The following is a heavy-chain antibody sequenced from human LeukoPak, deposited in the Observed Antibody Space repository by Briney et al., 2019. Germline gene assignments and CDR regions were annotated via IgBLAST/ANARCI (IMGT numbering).Heavy chain of an antibody. V-gene: IGHV1-24*01. CDR1: GYTLTELS. Sequence: ASVKVSCKVSGYTLTELSMHWVRQATGQGLEWMGWMNPNSGNTGYAQKFQGRVTITADTSTDTAYMELSSLRSEDTAVYYCATRFPGVDWAFDIWGQGTMVTVSS. CDR3: ATRFPGVDWAFDI. D-gene: IGHD3/OR15-3a*01. J-gene: IGHJ3*02. CDR2: MNPNSGNT.